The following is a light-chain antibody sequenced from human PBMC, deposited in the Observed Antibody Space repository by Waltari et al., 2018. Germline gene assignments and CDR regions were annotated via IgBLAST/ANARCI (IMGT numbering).Light chain of an antibody. J-gene: IGLJ3*02. V-gene: IGLV1-44*01. CDR1: SSTVGGNP. CDR2: NNN. CDR3: ASWDDTLNGPV. Sequence: QSVLTPPPSASGAPGQRVTISCSASSSTVGGNPVSRYQQLPGTAPKLLIRNNNRRPSGVPKRFSGSKSGTSASLAISGLQSEDEAYYYCASWDDTLNGPVFGGGTKLTVL.